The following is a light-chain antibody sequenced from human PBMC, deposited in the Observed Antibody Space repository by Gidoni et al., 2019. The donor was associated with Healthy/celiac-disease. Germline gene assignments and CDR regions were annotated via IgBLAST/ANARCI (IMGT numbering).Light chain of an antibody. Sequence: EIVFTQSPATMSLSPGERATLSCRASQSVSSYLAWYQQKPCQAPRLLIYDASNRATGIPARFSGSGSGTDFTLTISSLEPEDFAVYYCQQRSNWPPLTFGGGTKVEIK. J-gene: IGKJ4*01. CDR3: QQRSNWPPLT. CDR2: DAS. V-gene: IGKV3-11*01. CDR1: QSVSSY.